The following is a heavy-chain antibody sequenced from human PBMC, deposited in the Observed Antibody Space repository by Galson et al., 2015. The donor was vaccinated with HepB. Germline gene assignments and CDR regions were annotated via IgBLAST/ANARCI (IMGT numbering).Heavy chain of an antibody. Sequence: SLRLSCAVSGFTFSDYQMSWIRQAPGKGLEWVSCISGSSSYTNFADSVKGRFTISRDNAKNSLYLEMNSLRAEDTAVYYCGRESGNYVDYWGQGTLVTVSS. CDR3: GRESGNYVDY. CDR2: ISGSSSYT. CDR1: GFTFSDYQ. J-gene: IGHJ4*02. D-gene: IGHD1-26*01. V-gene: IGHV3-11*05.